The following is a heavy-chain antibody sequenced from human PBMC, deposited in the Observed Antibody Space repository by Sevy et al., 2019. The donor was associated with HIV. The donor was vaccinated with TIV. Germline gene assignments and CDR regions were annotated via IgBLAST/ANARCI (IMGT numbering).Heavy chain of an antibody. Sequence: SETLSLTCTVSGGSISSSSYYWGWIRQPPGKGLEGIGSIYYSGSTYYNPSLKSRVTISVDTSQNHFSRKLSSVTAADTAVYYCAGRQRAGDSYGSGSYYNVWGQGTLVTVSS. D-gene: IGHD3-10*01. CDR2: IYYSGST. J-gene: IGHJ4*02. V-gene: IGHV4-39*01. CDR3: AGRQRAGDSYGSGSYYNV. CDR1: GGSISSSSYY.